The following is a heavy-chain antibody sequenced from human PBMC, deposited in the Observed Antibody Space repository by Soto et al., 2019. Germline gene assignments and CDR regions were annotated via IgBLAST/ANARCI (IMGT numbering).Heavy chain of an antibody. CDR2: IRSRANNYAT. CDR3: TGPLYFYDTSGDQGH. V-gene: IGHV3-73*02. D-gene: IGHD3-22*01. Sequence: EVQLVESGGGLVQPGGSLRLSCAASGFAFSDSALHWVRQASGKRLEWLGRIRSRANNYATAYAASVKGRFTVSRDDSKNTAYLQMDNLNTEDTAVYYCTGPLYFYDTSGDQGHWGQGTLVTVSS. CDR1: GFAFSDSA. J-gene: IGHJ4*02.